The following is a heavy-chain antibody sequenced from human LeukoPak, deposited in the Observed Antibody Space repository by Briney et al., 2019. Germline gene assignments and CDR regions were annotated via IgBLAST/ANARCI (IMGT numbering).Heavy chain of an antibody. V-gene: IGHV3-21*01. J-gene: IGHJ6*03. CDR3: ARDVGYGDYNDYMDV. Sequence: GGSLRLSCVASGFSFSVYGMHWVRQAPGKGLEWVSSISSSSSYIYYADSVKGRFTISRDNAKNSLYLQMNSLRAEDTAVYYCARDVGYGDYNDYMDVWGKGTTVTVSS. D-gene: IGHD4-17*01. CDR2: ISSSSSYI. CDR1: GFSFSVYG.